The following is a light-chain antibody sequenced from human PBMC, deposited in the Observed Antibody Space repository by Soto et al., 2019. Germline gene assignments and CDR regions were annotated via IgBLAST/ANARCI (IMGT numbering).Light chain of an antibody. CDR1: QSVSSNY. Sequence: EIVLTQSPGTLSLSPGERATLSCRASQSVSSNYFAWYQQRPGQAPRLLIYDASSRATGIPDRFSGSGSGTAFTLTISRLEHEDFAVYYCQQYDTSPRAFGQGTKVEIK. CDR3: QQYDTSPRA. J-gene: IGKJ1*01. V-gene: IGKV3-20*01. CDR2: DAS.